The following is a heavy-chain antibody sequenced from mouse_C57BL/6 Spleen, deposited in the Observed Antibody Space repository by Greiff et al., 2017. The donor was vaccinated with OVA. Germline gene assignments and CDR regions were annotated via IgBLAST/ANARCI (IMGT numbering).Heavy chain of an antibody. CDR2: IDPENGDT. Sequence: VQLQQSGAELVRPGASVKLSCTASGFNIKDDYMHWVKQRPEQGLEWIGWIDPENGDTEYASKFQGKATITADTSSNTAYLQRSSLTSEDTAVYYCTTGLRYFWYFDVWGTGTTVTVSS. CDR1: GFNIKDDY. D-gene: IGHD1-1*01. J-gene: IGHJ1*03. V-gene: IGHV14-4*01. CDR3: TTGLRYFWYFDV.